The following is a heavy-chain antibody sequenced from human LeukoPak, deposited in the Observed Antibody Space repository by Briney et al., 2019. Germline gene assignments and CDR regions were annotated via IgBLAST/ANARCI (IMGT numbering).Heavy chain of an antibody. CDR1: GGSLSGYY. D-gene: IGHD3-10*01. J-gene: IGHJ6*02. CDR3: ARGGQAVLLWFGESSRRYGMDV. V-gene: IGHV4-34*01. Sequence: SETLSLTCAVYGGSLSGYYWSWIRQPPGKGLEWIGEINHSGSTNYNPSLKSRVTISVDTSKNQFSLKLSSVTAADTAVYYCARGGQAVLLWFGESSRRYGMDVWGQGTTVTVSS. CDR2: INHSGST.